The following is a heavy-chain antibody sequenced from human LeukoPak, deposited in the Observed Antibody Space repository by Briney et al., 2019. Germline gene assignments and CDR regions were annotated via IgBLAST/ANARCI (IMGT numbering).Heavy chain of an antibody. V-gene: IGHV4-4*02. Sequence: SETLSLTCAVSGGSISSSNWWSWVRQPPGKGLEWIGEIYHSGSTNYNPSLKSRVTISVDKSKNQFSLKLSSVTAPDTAVYYCARVGGFGAVAGIVDYWGQGTLVTVSS. CDR2: IYHSGST. CDR1: GGSISSSNW. J-gene: IGHJ4*02. D-gene: IGHD6-19*01. CDR3: ARVGGFGAVAGIVDY.